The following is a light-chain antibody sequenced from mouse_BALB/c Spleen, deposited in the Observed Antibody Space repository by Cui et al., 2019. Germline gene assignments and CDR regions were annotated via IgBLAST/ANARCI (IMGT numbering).Light chain of an antibody. CDR1: SSVSY. Sequence: ENVLTQSPAIMSASPGEKVTMTCSASSSVSYMHWYQQKSSTSPKLWIYDTSKLASGVPGRFSGSGSGNSYSLTIRSMEAEDVATYYCFQGSGYPFTFGSGTKLEIK. V-gene: IGKV4-63*01. CDR2: DTS. J-gene: IGKJ4*01. CDR3: FQGSGYPFT.